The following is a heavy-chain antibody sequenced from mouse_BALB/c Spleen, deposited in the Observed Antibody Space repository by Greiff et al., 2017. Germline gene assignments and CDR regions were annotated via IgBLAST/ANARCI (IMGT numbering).Heavy chain of an antibody. D-gene: IGHD1-2*01. J-gene: IGHJ1*01. Sequence: VQLKESGPELVKPGASVKMSCKASGYTFTSYVMHWVKQKPGQGLEWIGYINPYNDGTKYNEKFKGKATLTSDKSSSTAYMELSSLTSEDSAVYYCAITTATWYFDVWGAGTTVTVSS. CDR1: GYTFTSYV. CDR3: AITTATWYFDV. CDR2: INPYNDGT. V-gene: IGHV1-14*01.